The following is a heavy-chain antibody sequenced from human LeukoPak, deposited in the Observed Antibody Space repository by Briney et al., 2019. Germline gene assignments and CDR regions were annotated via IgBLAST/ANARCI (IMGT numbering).Heavy chain of an antibody. CDR2: INPNSGGT. CDR1: GYTFTGYY. V-gene: IGHV1-2*02. CDR3: ARANRRVDIVVNRFVY. Sequence: ASVKVSRKASGYTFTGYYMHWVRQAPGQGLEWMGWINPNSGGTNYAQKFQGGVTMTRDTSISTAYMELSRLRSDDTAVYYCARANRRVDIVVNRFVYWGQGTLVTVSS. D-gene: IGHD5-12*01. J-gene: IGHJ4*02.